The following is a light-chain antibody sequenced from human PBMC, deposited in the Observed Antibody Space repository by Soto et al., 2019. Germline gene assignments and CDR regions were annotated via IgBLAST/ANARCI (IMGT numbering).Light chain of an antibody. CDR2: KAS. J-gene: IGKJ2*01. Sequence: DLQMTQSPSTLSASVGDRVTITCRASQSINTWLAWYQQKPGKAPKLLIYKASSLGGGVPSRFSGSGSGTEFTLTISSLQPDDFAVYYCQQYNSHSSYTFGQGTKLESK. CDR1: QSINTW. CDR3: QQYNSHSSYT. V-gene: IGKV1-5*03.